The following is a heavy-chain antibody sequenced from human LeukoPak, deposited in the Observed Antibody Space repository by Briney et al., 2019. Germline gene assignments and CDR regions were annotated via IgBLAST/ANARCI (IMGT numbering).Heavy chain of an antibody. CDR3: AKDPPRKYYDILTGYSNNDY. V-gene: IGHV3-23*01. CDR2: ISGSGGST. J-gene: IGHJ4*02. Sequence: GGSLRLSCAASGFTFSSYGMSWVRQAPGKGLEWVSVISGSGGSTYYADSVKGRFIIFRDNSKNTLYLQMNSLRVEDTAVYYCAKDPPRKYYDILTGYSNNDYWGQGTLVTVSS. D-gene: IGHD3-9*01. CDR1: GFTFSSYG.